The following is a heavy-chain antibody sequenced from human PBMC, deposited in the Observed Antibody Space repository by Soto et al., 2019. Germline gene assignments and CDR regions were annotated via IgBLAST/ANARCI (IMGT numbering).Heavy chain of an antibody. CDR1: GFTFSSYA. Sequence: EVQLLESGGGLVQPGGSLRLSCAASGFTFSSYAMSWVRQAQGKGLEWVSSITGSAGSTYYADSVKGRFTISRDNSKNTLYLQMNSLRAEDTAVYYCAKDRNRWLRFDLGYWGQGTLVTVSS. D-gene: IGHD5-12*01. V-gene: IGHV3-23*01. CDR3: AKDRNRWLRFDLGY. CDR2: ITGSAGST. J-gene: IGHJ4*02.